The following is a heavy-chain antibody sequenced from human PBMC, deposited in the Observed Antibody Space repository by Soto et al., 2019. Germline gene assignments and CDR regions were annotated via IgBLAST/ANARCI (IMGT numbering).Heavy chain of an antibody. Sequence: SETLSLNCTVSGGSISSYYWSWIRQPPGKGLEWIGYIYYSGSTNYNPSHKSRVTISVDTSKNQFSLKLSSVTAAYTAVDYCARNRTLTGDDAFDIWGQGTMVTVSS. CDR1: GGSISSYY. CDR3: ARNRTLTGDDAFDI. D-gene: IGHD7-27*01. V-gene: IGHV4-59*01. CDR2: IYYSGST. J-gene: IGHJ3*02.